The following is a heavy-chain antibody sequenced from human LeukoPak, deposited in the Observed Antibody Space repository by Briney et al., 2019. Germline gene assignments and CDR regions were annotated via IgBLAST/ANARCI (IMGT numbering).Heavy chain of an antibody. CDR3: ARGEYSNGYPYRLDS. CDR2: INTKSGDA. V-gene: IGHV1-2*02. J-gene: IGHJ4*02. D-gene: IGHD3-16*01. Sequence: ASVKVSRKASGSTFSDYHINWVRQASGQGPEWMGWINTKSGDAKYNQAFQGRVTMTRDTSISTAYMELNRLRSDDTAMYYCARGEYSNGYPYRLDSWGQGTLVTVSS. CDR1: GSTFSDYH.